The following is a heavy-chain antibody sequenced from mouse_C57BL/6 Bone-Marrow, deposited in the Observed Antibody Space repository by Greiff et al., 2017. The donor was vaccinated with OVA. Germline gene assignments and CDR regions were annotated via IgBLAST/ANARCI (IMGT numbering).Heavy chain of an antibody. CDR1: GYTFTSYW. CDR3: AMIRNYAMDY. CDR2: IDPSDSYT. Sequence: VQLQQPGAELVMPGASVKLSCKASGYTFTSYWMHWVKQRPGQGLEWIGEIDPSDSYTNYNQKFKGKSTLTVDKSSSTAYMQLSSLTSEDSAVYYCAMIRNYAMDYGGQGTSVTVSS. J-gene: IGHJ4*01. V-gene: IGHV1-69*01.